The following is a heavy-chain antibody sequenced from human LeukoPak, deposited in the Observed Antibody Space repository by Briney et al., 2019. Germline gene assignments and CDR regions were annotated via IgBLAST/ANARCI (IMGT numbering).Heavy chain of an antibody. CDR1: GW. V-gene: IGHV3-74*01. Sequence: GGSLRLSCTASGWMHFVRQGPGKGLVWVSGINLDGTGTYYADSVKGRFTISRDNAKNTVSLQMNSLSVEDTAIYYCARHIGILGSRGFDYWGLGTLVTVSS. J-gene: IGHJ4*02. CDR2: INLDGTGT. CDR3: ARHIGILGSRGFDY. D-gene: IGHD2-21*01.